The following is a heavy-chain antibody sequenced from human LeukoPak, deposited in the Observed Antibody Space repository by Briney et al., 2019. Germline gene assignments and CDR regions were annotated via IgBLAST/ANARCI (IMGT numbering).Heavy chain of an antibody. CDR3: AKDGVYCSSTSCYDYYYYGMDV. CDR2: ISSSSNYI. V-gene: IGHV3-21*04. J-gene: IGHJ6*02. Sequence: GGSLRLSCAASGFTFSSYSMSWVRQAPGKGLEWVSSISSSSNYIYYADSVKGRFTISRDNAKNSLYLQMNSLRAEDTAVYYCAKDGVYCSSTSCYDYYYYGMDVWGQGTTVTVSS. D-gene: IGHD2-2*01. CDR1: GFTFSSYS.